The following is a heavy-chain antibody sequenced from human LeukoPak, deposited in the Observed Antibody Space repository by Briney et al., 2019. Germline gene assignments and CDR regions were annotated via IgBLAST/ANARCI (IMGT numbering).Heavy chain of an antibody. CDR2: IYTSGST. CDR1: GGSISSGSYY. J-gene: IGHJ5*02. CDR3: ARDLLGLDWFDP. D-gene: IGHD3-16*01. V-gene: IGHV4-61*02. Sequence: SETLSLTCTVSGGSISSGSYYWSWIRQPAGKGLEWIGRIYTSGSTNYNPSLKSRVTISVDTSKNQFSLKLSSVTAADTAVYYCARDLLGLDWFDPWGQGTLVTVSS.